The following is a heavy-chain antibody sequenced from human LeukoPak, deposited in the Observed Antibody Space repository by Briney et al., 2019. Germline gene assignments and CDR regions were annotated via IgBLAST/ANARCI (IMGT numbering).Heavy chain of an antibody. V-gene: IGHV3-7*01. CDR1: GFTLSSYW. CDR3: ARPESGSSYGYYTY. Sequence: GGSLRLSCAASGFTLSSYWMSWVRQAPGKGLEWVANIKQDGSDKYYVDSVKGRFTISRDNAKNSLYLQMNSLRVEDTAVYYCARPESGSSYGYYTYWGQGTLVTVSS. CDR2: IKQDGSDK. D-gene: IGHD5-18*01. J-gene: IGHJ4*02.